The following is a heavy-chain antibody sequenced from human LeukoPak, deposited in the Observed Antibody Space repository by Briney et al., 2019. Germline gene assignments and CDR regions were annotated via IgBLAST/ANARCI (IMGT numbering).Heavy chain of an antibody. D-gene: IGHD4-17*01. Sequence: SETLSLTCTVSGGSISSYYWSWSRQPAGKVLEWIGRIYTSGSTNYNPSLKSRVTMSVDTSKNQFSLKLSSVTAADTAVYYCARGLRDKDDYGDYVDYMDVWGKGTTVTISS. J-gene: IGHJ6*03. CDR3: ARGLRDKDDYGDYVDYMDV. CDR2: IYTSGST. V-gene: IGHV4-4*07. CDR1: GGSISSYY.